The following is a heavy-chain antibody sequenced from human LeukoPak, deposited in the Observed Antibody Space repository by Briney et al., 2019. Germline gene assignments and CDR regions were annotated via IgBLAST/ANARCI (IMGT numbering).Heavy chain of an antibody. CDR1: GGTFSSYA. CDR2: IIPIFGTA. Sequence: ASVKVSCKASGGTFSSYAIGWVRQAPGQGLEWMGRIIPIFGTANYAQKFQGRVTITTDESTSTAYMELSSLRSEDTAVYYCATYGPMTTVTTQGPGFDYWGQGTLVTVSS. CDR3: ATYGPMTTVTTQGPGFDY. J-gene: IGHJ4*02. D-gene: IGHD4-17*01. V-gene: IGHV1-69*05.